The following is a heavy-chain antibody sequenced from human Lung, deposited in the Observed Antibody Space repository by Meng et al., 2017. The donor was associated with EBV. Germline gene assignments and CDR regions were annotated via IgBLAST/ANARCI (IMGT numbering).Heavy chain of an antibody. D-gene: IGHD2/OR15-2a*01. CDR2: IHPKFATT. V-gene: IGHV1-69*01. J-gene: IGHJ1*01. CDR3: AQQLLPMGAFFQH. CDR1: GGTFSRYP. Sequence: QVELVQSGAEGKRLGASVKVSCKASGGTFSRYPINWLRQAPGQGLEWMAEIHPKFATTNFAQNFQGRVTLSADESSTTVYMELTSLRSEDTAVYYCAQQLLPMGAFFQHWGQGTLVTVSS.